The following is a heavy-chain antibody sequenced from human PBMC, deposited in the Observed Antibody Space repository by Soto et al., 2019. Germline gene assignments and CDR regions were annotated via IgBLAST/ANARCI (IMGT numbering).Heavy chain of an antibody. J-gene: IGHJ4*02. D-gene: IGHD2-2*02. V-gene: IGHV1-69*06. CDR3: AREGRGKKAGYNGLVSLGY. CDR1: GSRFSNYV. CDR2: IIPIFNST. Sequence: QVQLVQSGAEVKTPGSSLKVSCKVSGSRFSNYVISWVRQAPGHGLEWLGRIIPIFNSTKYAQSFQGRVTIPADKSTSTASLELSSLRSADTAVYYCAREGRGKKAGYNGLVSLGYWGQGTLVTVSS.